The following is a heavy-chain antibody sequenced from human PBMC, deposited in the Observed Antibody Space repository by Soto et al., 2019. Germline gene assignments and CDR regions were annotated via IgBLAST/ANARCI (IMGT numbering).Heavy chain of an antibody. Sequence: GGSLRLSCAASGFTFSNAWMSWGRQAPGKGLEWVGRIKSKTDGGTTDYAAPVKGRFTISRDDSKNTLYLQMNSLKTEDTAVYYCVSCYSKIHRRTPYWGQGTLVTVSS. D-gene: IGHD3-22*01. CDR1: GFTFSNAW. V-gene: IGHV3-15*01. CDR2: IKSKTDGGTT. J-gene: IGHJ4*02. CDR3: VSCYSKIHRRTPY.